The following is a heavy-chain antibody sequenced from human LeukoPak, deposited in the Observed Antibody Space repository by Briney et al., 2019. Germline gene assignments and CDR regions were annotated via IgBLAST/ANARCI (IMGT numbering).Heavy chain of an antibody. CDR3: ARGDGYNFDY. V-gene: IGHV6-1*01. D-gene: IGHD5-24*01. CDR2: TYYRSRWND. J-gene: IGHJ4*02. CDR1: GDRVSSNSAA. Sequence: SQTLSLTFAISGDRVSSNSAAWNWIRQSPSRGLEWLGRTYYRSRWNDDYAVSVKSRITINPDTSKNQLSLQLNSVTPEDTAIYYCARGDGYNFDYWGQGTLVTVSS.